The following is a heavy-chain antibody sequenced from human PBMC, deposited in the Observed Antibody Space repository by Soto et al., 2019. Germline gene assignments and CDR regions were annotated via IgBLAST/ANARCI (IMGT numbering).Heavy chain of an antibody. D-gene: IGHD2-21*02. CDR2: INHSGST. Sequence: SETLSLTCAVYGGSFSGYYWSWIRRPPGKGLEWIGEINHSGSTNYNPSLKSRVTISVDTSKNQFSLKLSSVTAADTAVYYCARGRPVVTAIPKLFDYWGQGTLVTVSS. J-gene: IGHJ4*02. CDR1: GGSFSGYY. CDR3: ARGRPVVTAIPKLFDY. V-gene: IGHV4-34*01.